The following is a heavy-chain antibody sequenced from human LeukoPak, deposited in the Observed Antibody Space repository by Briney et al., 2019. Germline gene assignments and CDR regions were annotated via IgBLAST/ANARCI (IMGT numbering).Heavy chain of an antibody. CDR1: GFTFSTFA. CDR2: ISDAAGTT. CDR3: AKGEFWSAYYN. V-gene: IGHV3-23*01. Sequence: QPGASLRLSCAASGFTFSTFAMNWVRHAPGKGLEWVSTISDAAGTTYYADSVRGRFTISRDNSKNTLYLQMNSLRAEDTAVYYCAKGEFWSAYYNWGQGTLVTVSS. J-gene: IGHJ4*02. D-gene: IGHD3-3*01.